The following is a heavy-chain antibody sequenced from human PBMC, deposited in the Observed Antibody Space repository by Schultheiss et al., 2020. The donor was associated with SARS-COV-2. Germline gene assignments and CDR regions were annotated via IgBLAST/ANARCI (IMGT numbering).Heavy chain of an antibody. Sequence: GGSLRLSCAASGFILSTYGMHWVRQAPGKGLEWVALIWYDGSNKYYADSVKGRFTISRDNSKNTLYLQMNSLRAEDTAVYYCARDSGYYSPTYYFDYWGQGTLVTVSS. CDR1: GFILSTYG. D-gene: IGHD3-22*01. J-gene: IGHJ4*02. V-gene: IGHV3-30*02. CDR2: IWYDGSNK. CDR3: ARDSGYYSPTYYFDY.